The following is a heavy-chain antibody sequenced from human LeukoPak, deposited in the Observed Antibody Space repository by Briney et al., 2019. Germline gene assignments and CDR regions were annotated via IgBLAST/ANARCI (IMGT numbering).Heavy chain of an antibody. CDR2: IYHSGST. D-gene: IGHD2-15*01. CDR3: ARVVCSGGSCYIGAFDI. CDR1: GGSISSYS. Sequence: SETLSLTCTVSGGSISSYSWSWIRQPPGKGLEWIGYIYHSGSTYYNPSLKSRVTISVDRSKNQFSLKLSSVTAADTAVYYCARVVCSGGSCYIGAFDIWGQGTMVTVSS. V-gene: IGHV4-30-2*01. J-gene: IGHJ3*02.